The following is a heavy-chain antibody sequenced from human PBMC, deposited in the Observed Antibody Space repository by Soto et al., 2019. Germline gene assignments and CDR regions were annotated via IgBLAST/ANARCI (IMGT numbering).Heavy chain of an antibody. CDR2: SIPVFGTA. Sequence: SVKVSCKAYGGTFSSYAISWVGQAPGQGLEWMGGSIPVFGTANYAQKFQGRVTITADKSTSTAYMELSSLRSEDTAVYYCAAMVGGGYYYYGMDVWGQGTTVTVSS. CDR1: GGTFSSYA. CDR3: AAMVGGGYYYYGMDV. V-gene: IGHV1-69*06. J-gene: IGHJ6*02. D-gene: IGHD5-18*01.